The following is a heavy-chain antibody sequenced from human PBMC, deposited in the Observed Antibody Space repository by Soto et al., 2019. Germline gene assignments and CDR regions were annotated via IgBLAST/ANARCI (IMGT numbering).Heavy chain of an antibody. D-gene: IGHD6-19*01. CDR2: ISAYNGNT. Sequence: QVQLVQSGVDVKKPGASVKVSCQASGYTFSSYGITWVRQAPGQGLEWMGWISAYNGNTKYSQKVQGRVTMTADTSTSTAYMELRSLTSEDTAVYYCARDSGRSPIWFDPWGPGTLVSVSS. V-gene: IGHV1-18*01. J-gene: IGHJ5*02. CDR3: ARDSGRSPIWFDP. CDR1: GYTFSSYG.